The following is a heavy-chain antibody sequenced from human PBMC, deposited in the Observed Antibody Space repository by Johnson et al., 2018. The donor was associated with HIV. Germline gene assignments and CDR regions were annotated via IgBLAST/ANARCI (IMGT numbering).Heavy chain of an antibody. CDR2: ICTAGGT. V-gene: IGHV3-13*01. Sequence: VQLVESGGGLIQPGESLRLSCAASGFTFSNYDMHWVRQAPGKGLEWVSAICTAGGTYYADSVKGRFTISRENSKNTLYLQMNTLRAGDTALYYCARVVLVRCGDYADAFDLWGQGTMVTVSS. CDR1: GFTFSNYD. CDR3: ARVVLVRCGDYADAFDL. D-gene: IGHD3-10*01. J-gene: IGHJ3*01.